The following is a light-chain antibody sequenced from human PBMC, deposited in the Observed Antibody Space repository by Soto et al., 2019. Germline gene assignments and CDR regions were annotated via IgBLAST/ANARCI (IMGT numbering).Light chain of an antibody. J-gene: IGLJ2*01. Sequence: QSALTQPASVSGSPGQSITISCTGTSSDIGAYNFVSWYQQHPGNAPKLMIYDVSNRPSGVSNRFSGSKSGNTASLTISGLQAEDEADYYCSSYTSSSTLRVFGGGTKLTVL. V-gene: IGLV2-14*03. CDR2: DVS. CDR3: SSYTSSSTLRV. CDR1: SSDIGAYNF.